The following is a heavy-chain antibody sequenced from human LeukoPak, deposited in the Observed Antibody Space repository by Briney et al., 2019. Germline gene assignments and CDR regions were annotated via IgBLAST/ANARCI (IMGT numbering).Heavy chain of an antibody. CDR2: IYNSGST. CDR3: ARDEEYCTRTSCWTWFDP. Sequence: PSETLSLTCTVSGGSINSGSYYWSWIRQPAGKGLEWIGRIYNSGSTSYNPSLKSRVTISIDTSKNQFSLQLSLVTAADTAIYYCARDEEYCTRTSCWTWFDPWGQGTLVTVSS. V-gene: IGHV4-61*02. CDR1: GGSINSGSYY. D-gene: IGHD2-2*01. J-gene: IGHJ5*02.